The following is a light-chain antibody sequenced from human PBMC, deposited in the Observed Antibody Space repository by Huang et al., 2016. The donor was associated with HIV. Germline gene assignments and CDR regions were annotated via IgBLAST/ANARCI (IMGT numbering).Light chain of an antibody. CDR2: WAS. CDR1: RSVFHSPNKNNY. CDR3: QQYYKTPLT. Sequence: DIVMTQSPDSLAVSMGERATITCKSSRSVFHSPNKNNYLAWYQQKPGQPPKLLLYWASARESGVPYRFNGSGSGTDFTFTISSLQAEDVALYYCQQYYKTPLTFGGGTRVELK. J-gene: IGKJ4*01. V-gene: IGKV4-1*01.